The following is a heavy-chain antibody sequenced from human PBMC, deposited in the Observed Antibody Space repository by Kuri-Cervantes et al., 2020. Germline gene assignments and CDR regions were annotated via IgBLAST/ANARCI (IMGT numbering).Heavy chain of an antibody. CDR3: AKSDATTYYDFWSGYYSGFDY. V-gene: IGHV3-23*01. Sequence: GESLKISCAASGFTFSGYAMSWVRQAPGKGLEWVSAISGSGGSTYFADSVKGRFTISRDNSKNTLYLQMNSLRAEDTAVYYCAKSDATTYYDFWSGYYSGFDYWGQGTLVTVSS. J-gene: IGHJ4*02. D-gene: IGHD3-3*01. CDR2: ISGSGGST. CDR1: GFTFSGYA.